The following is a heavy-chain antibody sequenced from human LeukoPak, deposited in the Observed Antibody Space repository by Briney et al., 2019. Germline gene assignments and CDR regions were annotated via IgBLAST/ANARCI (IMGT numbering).Heavy chain of an antibody. D-gene: IGHD3/OR15-3a*01. Sequence: GGSLRLPCAASGFIFPDAWIHWVRQAPGKGLEWVGRIKNRNRGRTTDYAAPVKGRFTISRDDSRDTLYLQMSSLKTEDTAVYYCVTDGGQLPYYFTYWGQGTLVTVSS. CDR3: VTDGGQLPYYFTY. CDR2: IKNRNRGRTT. CDR1: GFIFPDAW. J-gene: IGHJ1*01. V-gene: IGHV3-15*01.